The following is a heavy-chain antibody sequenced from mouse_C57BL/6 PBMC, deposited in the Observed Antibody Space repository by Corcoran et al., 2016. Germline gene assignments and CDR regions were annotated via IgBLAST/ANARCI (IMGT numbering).Heavy chain of an antibody. CDR2: IDPEDGDT. V-gene: IGHV14-1*01. CDR1: GFNIKDYY. CDR3: TLYGSYGYFDY. D-gene: IGHD2-1*01. J-gene: IGHJ2*01. Sequence: EVQLQQSGAELVRPGASVKLSCTASGFNIKDYYMHWVKQRPEQGLEWIGRIDPEDGDTEYAPKFPGKATMTADTSSNTAYLQLSSLTSEATAVYYCTLYGSYGYFDYWGQGTTLTVSS.